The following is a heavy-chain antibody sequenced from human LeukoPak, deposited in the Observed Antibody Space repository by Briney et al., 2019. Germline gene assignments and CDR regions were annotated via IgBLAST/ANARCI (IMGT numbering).Heavy chain of an antibody. Sequence: PGGSLMLSFAASGYTISGNYMSWVRQAPGKGLEWVSVIYSGGSTYYADSVKGRFTISRENSKKTLYLQMNSLRAEDTAVYYCAREQTAYFAYWGQGTLVTVSS. CDR3: AREQTAYFAY. V-gene: IGHV3-66*01. D-gene: IGHD3-16*01. J-gene: IGHJ4*01. CDR2: IYSGGST. CDR1: GYTISGNY.